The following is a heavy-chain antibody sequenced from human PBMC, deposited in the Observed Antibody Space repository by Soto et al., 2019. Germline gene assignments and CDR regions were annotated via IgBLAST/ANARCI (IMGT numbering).Heavy chain of an antibody. J-gene: IGHJ6*02. CDR3: ASWAHGAAYYYYGMDV. Sequence: PSETLSLTCAVSGGSISSSGYSWSWIRQPPGKGLEWIGYIYHSGSTYYNPSLKSRVTISVDTSKNQFSLKLSSVTAADTAVYYCASWAHGAAYYYYGMDVWGQGTTVTVSS. CDR1: GGSISSSGYS. D-gene: IGHD1-26*01. CDR2: IYHSGST. V-gene: IGHV4-30-2*01.